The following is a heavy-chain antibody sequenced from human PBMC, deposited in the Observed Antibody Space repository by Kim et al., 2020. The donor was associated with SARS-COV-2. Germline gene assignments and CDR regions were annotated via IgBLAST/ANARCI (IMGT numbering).Heavy chain of an antibody. J-gene: IGHJ2*01. Sequence: GGSLRLSCEASGFSFSDYSMNWVRQAPGKGLEWVSYISSSTSYRYYADSVKGRFTISRDRAKNSLFLQMDSLRAEDTAVYYCARDTGNAILTRWFFDLWGRGTRVSVSS. V-gene: IGHV3-21*06. CDR2: ISSSTSYR. CDR3: ARDTGNAILTRWFFDL. D-gene: IGHD3-9*01. CDR1: GFSFSDYS.